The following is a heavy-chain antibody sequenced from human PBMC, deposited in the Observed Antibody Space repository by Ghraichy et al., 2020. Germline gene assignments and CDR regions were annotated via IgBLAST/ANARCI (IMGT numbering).Heavy chain of an antibody. CDR2: IYTSGST. V-gene: IGHV4-4*09. Sequence: SETLSLTCTVSGGSISSYYWSWIRQPPGKGLEWIGYIYTSGSTNYNPSLKSRVTISVDTSKNQFSLKLSSVTAADTAVYYCARHHSSIEYYYYGMDVWGQGTTVTVSS. D-gene: IGHD6-13*01. CDR3: ARHHSSIEYYYYGMDV. CDR1: GGSISSYY. J-gene: IGHJ6*02.